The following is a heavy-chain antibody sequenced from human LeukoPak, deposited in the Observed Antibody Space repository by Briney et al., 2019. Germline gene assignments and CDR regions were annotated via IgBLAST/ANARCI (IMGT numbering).Heavy chain of an antibody. V-gene: IGHV4-59*01. J-gene: IGHJ3*02. Sequence: SETLSLTCTASGVSISSYYWSWIRQPPGKGLEWIGYIYYSSSINYNPSLESRGTISVDTSNNKLLLRLSSVTTAETTVDFCASKSERFWETGAFDIWGQGTMVTVSS. CDR3: ASKSERFWETGAFDI. CDR2: IYYSSSI. D-gene: IGHD1-1*01. CDR1: GVSISSYY.